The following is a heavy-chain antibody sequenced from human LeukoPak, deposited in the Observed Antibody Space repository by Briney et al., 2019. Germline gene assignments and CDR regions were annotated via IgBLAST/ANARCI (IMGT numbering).Heavy chain of an antibody. J-gene: IGHJ4*02. CDR1: GFTLSSYD. V-gene: IGHV3-30*01. Sequence: GGSLRLSCAASGFTLSSYDMHWVRQAPGKGLEWVAVISYDGSNKYYAHSVKGRFTISRDNSKNTLYLQMNSLRAEDAAVYYCARDDFDYWGQGTLVTVSS. CDR3: ARDDFDY. CDR2: ISYDGSNK.